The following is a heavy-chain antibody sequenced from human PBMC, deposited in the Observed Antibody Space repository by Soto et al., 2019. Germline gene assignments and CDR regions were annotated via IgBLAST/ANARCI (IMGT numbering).Heavy chain of an antibody. CDR2: ISTYNGNT. CDR1: GYIFITYG. D-gene: IGHD3-10*01. CDR3: ARDLDGSGSYYTDY. J-gene: IGHJ4*02. Sequence: QVQLVQSGAEVKKPGASVRVSCKASGYIFITYGISWVRQAPGQGLEWMGRISTYNGNTNYAQNLQGRVPMTTDTSTSTAYMELRSLRSDDTAVYYCARDLDGSGSYYTDYWGPGTLVTVSS. V-gene: IGHV1-18*01.